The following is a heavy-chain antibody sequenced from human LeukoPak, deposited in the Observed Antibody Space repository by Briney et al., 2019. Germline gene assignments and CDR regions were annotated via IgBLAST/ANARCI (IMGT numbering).Heavy chain of an antibody. V-gene: IGHV4-59*08. CDR3: ARRVETVPTTVANAFDI. Sequence: SETLSLTCTVSGGSISSYYWSWIRQPPGKGLEWIGYIYYSGSTNYNPSLKSRVTISVDTSKNQFSLKLSSVTAADTAMYYCARRVETVPTTVANAFDIWGQGTMVTVSS. CDR2: IYYSGST. D-gene: IGHD4-23*01. J-gene: IGHJ3*02. CDR1: GGSISSYY.